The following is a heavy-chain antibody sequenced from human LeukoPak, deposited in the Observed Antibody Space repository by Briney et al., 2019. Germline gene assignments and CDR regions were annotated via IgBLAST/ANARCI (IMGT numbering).Heavy chain of an antibody. CDR3: ARVLSGCETTRCELDY. D-gene: IGHD1-26*01. CDR2: ISSSSTYI. CDR1: GFAFSTYS. Sequence: GGSLRLSCAASGFAFSTYSMNWVRQAPGKGLEWVSSISSSSTYIYYADSVKGRVTISRDNAKNSLYLQMNGLRAEDTAVYYCARVLSGCETTRCELDYWGQGTLVTVSS. V-gene: IGHV3-21*01. J-gene: IGHJ4*02.